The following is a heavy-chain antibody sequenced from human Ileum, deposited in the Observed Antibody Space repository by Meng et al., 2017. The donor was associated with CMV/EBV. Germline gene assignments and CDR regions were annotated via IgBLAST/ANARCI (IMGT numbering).Heavy chain of an antibody. CDR1: TFTGYF. V-gene: IGHV1-2*06. Sequence: TFTGYFLHWVRQAPGQGLEWMGRINPNSGDTHYAPRFQGRVTMTRETSLSTAYMELSRLTSDDTAVYYCASLGESFVVVPAAMGSFDLWGQGTLVTVSS. J-gene: IGHJ4*02. D-gene: IGHD2-2*01. CDR3: ASLGESFVVVPAAMGSFDL. CDR2: INPNSGDT.